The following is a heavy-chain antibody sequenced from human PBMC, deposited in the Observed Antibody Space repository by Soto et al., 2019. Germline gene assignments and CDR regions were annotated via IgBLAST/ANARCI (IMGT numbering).Heavy chain of an antibody. D-gene: IGHD2-15*01. J-gene: IGHJ6*03. CDR2: IKQDGSEK. CDR3: ARELPKGVEYYYYYMDV. Sequence: EVQLVESGGGLVQPGGSLRLSCAASGFTFSSYWMSWVRQAPGKGLEWVAHIKQDGSEKYYVDSVKGRFTISRDNAKNSLYLQMNSLRAEDTAVYYCARELPKGVEYYYYYMDVWGKGTTVTVSS. V-gene: IGHV3-7*01. CDR1: GFTFSSYW.